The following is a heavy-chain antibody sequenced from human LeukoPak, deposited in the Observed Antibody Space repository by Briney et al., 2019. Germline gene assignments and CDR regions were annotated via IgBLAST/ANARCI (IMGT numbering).Heavy chain of an antibody. V-gene: IGHV1-18*01. D-gene: IGHD2-2*01. CDR2: IGSYNGNT. CDR1: GYTFNRYG. Sequence: GASVKVSCKASGYTFNRYGISWVRQAPGQGLEWMGWIGSYNGNTNYAQKLQGRVTMTTDTSTSTAYMELRSLKSDDTAVYYCARDLEHCRNIICSNSAYWGQGTLVTVSS. CDR3: ARDLEHCRNIICSNSAY. J-gene: IGHJ4*02.